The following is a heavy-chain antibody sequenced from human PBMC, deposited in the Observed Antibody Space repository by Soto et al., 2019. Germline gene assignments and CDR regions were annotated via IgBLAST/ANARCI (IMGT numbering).Heavy chain of an antibody. CDR2: ISYDGSNK. V-gene: IGHV3-30*18. D-gene: IGHD5-18*01. CDR3: AKGPPTIQLWIDD. CDR1: GFTFNSYG. J-gene: IGHJ4*02. Sequence: GGSPKLSCAASGFTFNSYGMHWARQAPGKGLEWVAVISYDGSNKYYADSVKGRFTISRDNSKNTLYLQMNSLRAEDTAVYYCAKGPPTIQLWIDDWGTGTLVTVSS.